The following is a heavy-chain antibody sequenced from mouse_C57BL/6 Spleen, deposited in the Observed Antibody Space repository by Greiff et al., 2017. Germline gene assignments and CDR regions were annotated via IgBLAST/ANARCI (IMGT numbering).Heavy chain of an antibody. V-gene: IGHV1-26*01. D-gene: IGHD3-3*01. CDR1: GYTFTDYY. J-gene: IGHJ4*01. Sequence: EVQLQQSGPELVKPGASVKISCKASGYTFTDYYMNWVKQSHGKSLEWIGDINPNNGGTSYNQKFKGKATLTVDKSSSTAYMELRSLTSEDTAVYYCARRGLGMDYWGQGTSVTVSS. CDR2: INPNNGGT. CDR3: ARRGLGMDY.